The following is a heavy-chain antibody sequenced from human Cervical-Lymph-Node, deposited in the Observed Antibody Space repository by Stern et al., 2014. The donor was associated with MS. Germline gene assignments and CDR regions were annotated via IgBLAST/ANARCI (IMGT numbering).Heavy chain of an antibody. Sequence: VHLVESGAELKMPGASVKVSCKASGYTFTNYGISWVRQAPGQGLEWMGWISVYNGNTKYTQKLQGRVTMTTNTSTSTAYMELRSLRSDDTAVYYCARVGYDRSGYFYSDYWGQGTLVTVSS. CDR2: ISVYNGNT. V-gene: IGHV1-18*01. CDR1: GYTFTNYG. J-gene: IGHJ4*02. D-gene: IGHD3-22*01. CDR3: ARVGYDRSGYFYSDY.